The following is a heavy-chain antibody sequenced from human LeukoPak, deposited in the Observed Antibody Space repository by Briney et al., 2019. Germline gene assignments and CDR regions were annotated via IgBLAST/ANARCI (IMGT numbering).Heavy chain of an antibody. V-gene: IGHV3-48*01. D-gene: IGHD5-18*01. CDR1: GFTFSSYS. CDR2: ISSSSSTI. Sequence: GGSLRLSCAASGFTFSSYSMNWVRQAPGKGLEWVSYISSSSSTIYYADSVKGRFTISRDNAKNSLYLQMNSLRAEDTAVYYCGKGRTGYSYGYGIDSWGQGTLVTASS. J-gene: IGHJ4*02. CDR3: GKGRTGYSYGYGIDS.